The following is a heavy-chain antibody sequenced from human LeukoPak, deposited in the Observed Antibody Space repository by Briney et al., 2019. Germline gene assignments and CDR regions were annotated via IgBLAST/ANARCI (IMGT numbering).Heavy chain of an antibody. J-gene: IGHJ6*03. CDR1: GFTFSDYY. Sequence: GGSLRLSCAASGFTFSDYYMSWIRQAPGQGLEWVSYISSSGSTIYYADSVKGRLTISRDNAKNSLYLQMNSLRAEDTAVYYWARGSGELSYYYYMGVWGKGTTVTVSS. V-gene: IGHV3-11*04. CDR2: ISSSGSTI. D-gene: IGHD3-10*01. CDR3: ARGSGELSYYYYMGV.